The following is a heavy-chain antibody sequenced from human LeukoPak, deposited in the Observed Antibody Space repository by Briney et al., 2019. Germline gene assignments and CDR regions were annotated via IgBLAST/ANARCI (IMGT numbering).Heavy chain of an antibody. V-gene: IGHV3-23*01. J-gene: IGHJ4*02. CDR3: AKGESIAVAGPYDY. D-gene: IGHD6-19*01. Sequence: GGSLRLSCAASGFTGSSYGMSLVRQAPGKGTAWVSASSGSGGSTYYADAVKGRFTVSRDNSKNTLYLQMNRLRAEDTALYSCAKGESIAVAGPYDYWGQGTLVTVS. CDR2: SSGSGGST. CDR1: GFTGSSYG.